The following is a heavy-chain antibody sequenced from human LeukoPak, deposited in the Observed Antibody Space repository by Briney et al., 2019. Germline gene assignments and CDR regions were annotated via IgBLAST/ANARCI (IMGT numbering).Heavy chain of an antibody. J-gene: IGHJ5*02. Sequence: PSETLSLTCSVSGGSICSSNYYWGWLRQPPGKGVEWIATIYYSGSTYYNPSLNSRVTISVDTSKNQFSLKMRSVTAADTAVYHCAAGDHSGFWFDPWGQGTLVTVSS. D-gene: IGHD3-10*01. CDR1: GGSICSSNYY. CDR2: IYYSGST. V-gene: IGHV4-39*01. CDR3: AAGDHSGFWFDP.